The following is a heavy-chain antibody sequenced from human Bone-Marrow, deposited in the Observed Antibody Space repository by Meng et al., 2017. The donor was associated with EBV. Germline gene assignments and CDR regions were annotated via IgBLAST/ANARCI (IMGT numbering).Heavy chain of an antibody. Sequence: QVQLQESGLGQGKPSGTLSLTCAGAGGSISSSNWWSWARQPPGKGLEWIGEIYHSGSTNYNPSLKSRVTIAVDKSKNQFSLKLSSVTAADTAVYYCARDGGSYRSFNYWGQGTLVTVSS. J-gene: IGHJ4*02. D-gene: IGHD3-16*02. CDR3: ARDGGSYRSFNY. CDR2: IYHSGST. V-gene: IGHV4-4*02. CDR1: GGSISSSNW.